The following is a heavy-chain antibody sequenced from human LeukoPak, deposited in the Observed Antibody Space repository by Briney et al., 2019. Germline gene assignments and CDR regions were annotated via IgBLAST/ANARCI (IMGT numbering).Heavy chain of an antibody. Sequence: GKSLRLSCAGSGFSFSSHWLHWVRQVPGKGLEWFARINGDGIAINYADSVKGRFTISRDDAKNTVYLQMNSLRVEDTAVFYCARGGSPFYWGRGTPVTVSS. CDR1: GFSFSSHW. V-gene: IGHV3-74*01. CDR2: INGDGIAI. D-gene: IGHD3-10*01. CDR3: ARGGSPFY. J-gene: IGHJ4*02.